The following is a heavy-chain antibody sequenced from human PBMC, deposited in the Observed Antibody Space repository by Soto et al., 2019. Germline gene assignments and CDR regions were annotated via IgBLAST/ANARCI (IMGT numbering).Heavy chain of an antibody. Sequence: GGSLRLSCAASGFTFSSYAMSWVRQAPGKGLEWVSAISGSGGSTYYADSVKGRFTISRDNSKNTLYLQMNSLRAEDTAVYYCAKVFSVADYYYYYGMDVWGQGTTVTVSS. D-gene: IGHD3-9*01. CDR3: AKVFSVADYYYYYGMDV. CDR2: ISGSGGST. V-gene: IGHV3-23*01. CDR1: GFTFSSYA. J-gene: IGHJ6*02.